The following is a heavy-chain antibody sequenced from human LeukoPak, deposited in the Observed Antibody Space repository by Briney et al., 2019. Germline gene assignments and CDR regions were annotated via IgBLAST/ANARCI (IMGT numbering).Heavy chain of an antibody. CDR1: GGSISSYY. Sequence: SETPSLTCTVSGGSISSYYWSWIRQPPGKGLEWIGYIYYSGSTNYNPSLKSRVTISVDTSKNQFSLKLSSVTAADTAVYYCARDRGSSSWYGAFDIWGQGTMVTVSS. J-gene: IGHJ3*02. D-gene: IGHD6-13*01. V-gene: IGHV4-59*01. CDR3: ARDRGSSSWYGAFDI. CDR2: IYYSGST.